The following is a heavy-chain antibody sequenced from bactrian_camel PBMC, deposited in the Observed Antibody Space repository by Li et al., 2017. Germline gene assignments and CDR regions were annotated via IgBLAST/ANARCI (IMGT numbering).Heavy chain of an antibody. CDR1: RPQPQDTASLYTFDSA. J-gene: IGHJ4*01. Sequence: HVQLVESGGGSVQAGGSLRLSCEASRPQPQDTASLYTFDSACMGWFRQAPGKEREGVAAIDTDGMTTYAYSVKGRFTISQDHDKGTVYLQMNSLKPNDTAMYYCAADSGAGSCAVQLIRRFDHWGKGTQVTVSS. CDR3: AADSGAGSCAVQLIRRFDH. V-gene: IGHV3S53*01. D-gene: IGHD2*01. CDR2: IDTDGMT.